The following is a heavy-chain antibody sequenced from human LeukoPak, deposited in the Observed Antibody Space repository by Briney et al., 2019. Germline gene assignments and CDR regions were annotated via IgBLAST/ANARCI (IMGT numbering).Heavy chain of an antibody. CDR2: ISHGGGT. CDR1: GGSFSGYS. CDR3: ARASSRWYYYDSVIMPFDY. D-gene: IGHD3-22*01. J-gene: IGHJ4*02. Sequence: SETLSLTCAVYGGSFSGYSWSWIRQPPGKGLEWIGEISHGGGTNYNPSLKSRVTISVDTSNNHFSLKLTSVTAADTAAYYCARASSRWYYYDSVIMPFDYWGQGTLVTVSS. V-gene: IGHV4-34*01.